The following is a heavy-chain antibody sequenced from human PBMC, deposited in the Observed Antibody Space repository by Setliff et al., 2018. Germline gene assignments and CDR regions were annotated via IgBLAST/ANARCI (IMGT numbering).Heavy chain of an antibody. CDR2: IDYSGST. V-gene: IGHV4-59*01. D-gene: IGHD3-3*02. CDR3: ARDGLGAFSLRSMDV. CDR1: GVSISSYY. J-gene: IGHJ6*04. Sequence: SETLSLTCTVSGVSISSYYWSWIRQPPGKGLEWIGYIDYSGSTNYNPSLKSRVTISLDTSKNQFSLQLSSVTAADTAVYYCARDGLGAFSLRSMDVWGKGTTVTVSS.